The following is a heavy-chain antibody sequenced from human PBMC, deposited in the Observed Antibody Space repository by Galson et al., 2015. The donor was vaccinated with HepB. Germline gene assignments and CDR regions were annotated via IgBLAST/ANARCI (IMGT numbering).Heavy chain of an antibody. CDR2: ISSSSSYI. J-gene: IGHJ4*02. Sequence: SLRLSCAASGFTFSSYSMNWVRQAPGKGLKWVSSISSSSSYIYYADSVKGRFTISRDNAKNSLYLQMNSLRAEDTAVYYCARRGPIFYCSSTSCSDYWGQGTLVTVSS. CDR3: ARRGPIFYCSSTSCSDY. D-gene: IGHD2-2*01. V-gene: IGHV3-21*01. CDR1: GFTFSSYS.